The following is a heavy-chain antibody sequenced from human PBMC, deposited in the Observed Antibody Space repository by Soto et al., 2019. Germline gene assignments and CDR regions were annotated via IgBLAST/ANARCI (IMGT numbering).Heavy chain of an antibody. V-gene: IGHV3-21*06. Sequence: EVQLVESGGGLVKPGGSLRLSCAASGFTFPRYSMNWVRQAPGKGLEWVSSISGTTNYIYYGDPMKGRFTSSRDNAKNSLYLEMNSLRAEDTAVYYCARESEDLTSNFDYGGQGTLVTVSS. J-gene: IGHJ4*02. CDR3: ARESEDLTSNFDY. CDR2: ISGTTNYI. CDR1: GFTFPRYS.